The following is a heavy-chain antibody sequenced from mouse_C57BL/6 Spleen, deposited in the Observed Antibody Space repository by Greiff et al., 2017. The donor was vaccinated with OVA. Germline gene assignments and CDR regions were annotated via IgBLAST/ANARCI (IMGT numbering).Heavy chain of an antibody. CDR3: ARSTMVTTVYFDV. Sequence: VKLMESGPGLVQPSQSLSITCTVSGFSLTSYGVHWVRQSPGKGLEWLGVIWSGGSTDYNAAFISRLSISKDNSKSQVFFKMNSLQADDTAIYYCARSTMVTTVYFDVWGTGTTVTVSS. D-gene: IGHD2-2*01. CDR2: IWSGGST. V-gene: IGHV2-2*01. J-gene: IGHJ1*03. CDR1: GFSLTSYG.